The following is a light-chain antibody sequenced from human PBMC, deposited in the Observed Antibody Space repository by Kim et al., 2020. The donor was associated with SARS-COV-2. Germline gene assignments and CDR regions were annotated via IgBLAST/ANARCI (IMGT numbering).Light chain of an antibody. J-gene: IGLJ3*02. CDR2: DVS. V-gene: IGLV2-14*04. CDR3: SSYTSSSTWV. Sequence: GQSITISCTGDSSDVGGYNYVSWYQQHPGKAPKLMVYDVSQRPSGVSNRFSGSKSGNTASLTISGLQAEDEADYYCSSYTSSSTWVFGGGTQLTVL. CDR1: SSDVGGYNY.